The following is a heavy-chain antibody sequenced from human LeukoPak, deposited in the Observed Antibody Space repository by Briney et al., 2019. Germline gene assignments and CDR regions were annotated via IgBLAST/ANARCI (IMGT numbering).Heavy chain of an antibody. V-gene: IGHV4-61*01. CDR2: IYYSGST. Sequence: SEPLSLTCTVSGGSVSSGFYYWSWIRQPPGKGLSWIGYIYYSGSTNYNPSLKSRVTISVDTSKNQFSLKLRSVTAADTAVYYCARTDALYCSSTSCYDYWGQGTLVTVSS. D-gene: IGHD2-2*01. CDR1: GGSVSSGFYY. CDR3: ARTDALYCSSTSCYDY. J-gene: IGHJ4*02.